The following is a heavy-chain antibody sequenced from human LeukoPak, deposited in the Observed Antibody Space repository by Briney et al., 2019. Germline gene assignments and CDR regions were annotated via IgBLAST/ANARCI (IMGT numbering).Heavy chain of an antibody. CDR1: GYTFTSYG. V-gene: IGHV1-18*01. J-gene: IGHJ4*02. CDR3: TTMYSYYVRNIGYYEALDY. CDR2: ISAYNGNN. D-gene: IGHD3-16*01. Sequence: ASVKVSCKAYGYTFTSYGISWVRQAPGQGLEWMGWISAYNGNNNCAQKLQGRVTMTTDTSTSTANFMRRSLRTDDTLKDSDTTMYSYYVRNIGYYEALDYWGQGTLVIVSS.